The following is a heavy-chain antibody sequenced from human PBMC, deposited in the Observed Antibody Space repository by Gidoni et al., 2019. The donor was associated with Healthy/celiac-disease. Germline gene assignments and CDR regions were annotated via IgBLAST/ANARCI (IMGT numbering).Heavy chain of an antibody. CDR2: IYPGDSAT. D-gene: IGHD2-15*01. Sequence: EVQLVQSGAEGKTPGESLKISWKGHGYRCTSYWIGWVRQMPWKGLEWMVIIYPGDSATSYRPSFHGQVTISADKSISTAYLQWSSLKASATAMYYCARRGTVGSGYGSFDYWGQGTLVTVSS. CDR3: ARRGTVGSGYGSFDY. CDR1: GYRCTSYW. J-gene: IGHJ4*02. V-gene: IGHV5-51*01.